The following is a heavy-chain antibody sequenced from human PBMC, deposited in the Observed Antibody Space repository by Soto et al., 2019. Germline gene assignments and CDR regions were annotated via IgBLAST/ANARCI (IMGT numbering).Heavy chain of an antibody. V-gene: IGHV1-69*13. CDR1: GGTFSSYA. Sequence: SSVKVSCKASGGTFSSYAISWVRQAPGQGLEWMGGIIPIFGTANYAQKFQGRVTITADESTSTAYMELSSLRSEDTAVYYCARTYDRASYFDYWGQGTLVTVS. J-gene: IGHJ4*02. CDR3: ARTYDRASYFDY. D-gene: IGHD3-22*01. CDR2: IIPIFGTA.